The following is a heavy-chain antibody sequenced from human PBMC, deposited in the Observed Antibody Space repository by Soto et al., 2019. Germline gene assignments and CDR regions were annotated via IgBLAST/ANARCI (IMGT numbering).Heavy chain of an antibody. V-gene: IGHV3-11*01. CDR1: GFTFSDYY. CDR2: ISSSGSTI. D-gene: IGHD3-3*01. J-gene: IGHJ3*02. Sequence: GGSLRLSCAASGFTFSDYYMSWIRQAPGKGLEWVSYISSSGSTIYYADSVKGRFTISRDNAKNSLYLKMNSLRAEDTAVYYCARDTYYDFWSGYSDAFDIWGQGTMVTVSS. CDR3: ARDTYYDFWSGYSDAFDI.